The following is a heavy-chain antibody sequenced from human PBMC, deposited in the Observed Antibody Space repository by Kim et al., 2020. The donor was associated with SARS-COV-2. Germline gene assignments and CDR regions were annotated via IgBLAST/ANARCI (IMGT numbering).Heavy chain of an antibody. D-gene: IGHD4-17*01. CDR3: ARERGTVTTFYYFDY. V-gene: IGHV3-33*01. CDR2: IWYDGSNK. J-gene: IGHJ4*02. Sequence: GGSLRLSCAASGFTFSSYGMHWVRQAPGKGLEWVAVIWYDGSNKYYADSVKGRFTISRDNSKNTLYLQMNSLRAEDTAVYYCARERGTVTTFYYFDYWGQGTLVTVSS. CDR1: GFTFSSYG.